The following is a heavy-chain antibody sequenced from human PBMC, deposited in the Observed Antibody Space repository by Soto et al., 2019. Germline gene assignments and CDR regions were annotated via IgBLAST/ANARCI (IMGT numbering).Heavy chain of an antibody. Sequence: SETLSLTCAVSGGSFSGYYWSWIRQPPGKGLEWIGEINHSGSTNYNPPLKSRVTISVDTSKNQFSLKLSSVTAADTAVYYCARPMATGYSFDYWGQGTLVTVSS. CDR1: GGSFSGYY. V-gene: IGHV4-34*01. J-gene: IGHJ4*02. CDR3: ARPMATGYSFDY. CDR2: INHSGST. D-gene: IGHD2-15*01.